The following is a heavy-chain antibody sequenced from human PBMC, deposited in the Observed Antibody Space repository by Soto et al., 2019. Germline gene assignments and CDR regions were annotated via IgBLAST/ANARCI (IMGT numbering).Heavy chain of an antibody. CDR2: ISSSSSTI. CDR1: GFTFSSYS. V-gene: IGHV3-48*01. CDR3: ARVLNGREARYYYYMDV. J-gene: IGHJ6*03. Sequence: GGSLRLSCAASGFTFSSYSMNWVRQAPGKGLEWVSYISSSSSTIYYADSVKGRFTISRDNAKNSLYLQMNSLRAEDTAVYYCARVLNGREARYYYYMDVWGKGTTVTVSS. D-gene: IGHD1-26*01.